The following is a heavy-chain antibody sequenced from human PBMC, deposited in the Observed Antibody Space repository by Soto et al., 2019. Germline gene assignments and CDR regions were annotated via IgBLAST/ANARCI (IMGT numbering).Heavy chain of an antibody. D-gene: IGHD4-17*01. CDR1: GFTFSSYA. V-gene: IGHV3-23*01. J-gene: IGHJ4*02. Sequence: GGSLRLSCAASGFTFSSYAMSWVRQAPGKGLEWVSAISGSGGSTYYADSVKGRFTISRDNSKNTLYLQMNSLRAEDTAVYYCAKDYGYYGDYLFDFDYWGQGTLVTVSS. CDR2: ISGSGGST. CDR3: AKDYGYYGDYLFDFDY.